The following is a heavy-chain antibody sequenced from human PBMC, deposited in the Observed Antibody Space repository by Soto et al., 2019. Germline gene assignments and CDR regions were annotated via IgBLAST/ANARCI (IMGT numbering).Heavy chain of an antibody. D-gene: IGHD3-10*01. CDR1: GFTFSSYA. J-gene: IGHJ4*02. CDR3: ARDDYFGSGSYDFDC. Sequence: EVQLLESGGGLVQPGGSLRLSCAASGFTFSSYAMSWVRQAPGKGLEWVSAISGSGGSTYYADSVKGRFTISRDNAEDSLYLQMNSLTAEDTAVYYCARDDYFGSGSYDFDCWGQGTLVTVSS. CDR2: ISGSGGST. V-gene: IGHV3-23*01.